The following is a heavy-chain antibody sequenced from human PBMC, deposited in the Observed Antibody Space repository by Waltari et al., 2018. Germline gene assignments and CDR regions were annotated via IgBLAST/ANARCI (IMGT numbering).Heavy chain of an antibody. D-gene: IGHD3-22*01. V-gene: IGHV1-2*06. Sequence: QVQLVQSGAEVKKPGASVKVSCKASGYTFTGYYMHWVREAPGQGLEWMGRINPNSGGTNYAQKFQGRVTMTRDTSISTAYMELSRLRSDDTAVYYCARDDSSGYYLIDYWGQGTLVTVSS. CDR1: GYTFTGYY. J-gene: IGHJ4*02. CDR3: ARDDSSGYYLIDY. CDR2: INPNSGGT.